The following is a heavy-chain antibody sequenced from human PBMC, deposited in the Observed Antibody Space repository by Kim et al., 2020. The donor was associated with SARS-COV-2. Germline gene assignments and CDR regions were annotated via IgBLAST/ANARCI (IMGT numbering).Heavy chain of an antibody. V-gene: IGHV3-23*01. J-gene: IGHJ4*02. Sequence: GGSLRLSCAASGFTFSSYAMSWVRQAPGKGLEWVSAISGRGGSTYYADSVKGRFTTSRDNSKHTLYLLMNSLRAEDTAVYYCARDQRAYDILTGYDYWGQGTLVTVSS. CDR3: ARDQRAYDILTGYDY. CDR2: ISGRGGST. CDR1: GFTFSSYA. D-gene: IGHD3-9*01.